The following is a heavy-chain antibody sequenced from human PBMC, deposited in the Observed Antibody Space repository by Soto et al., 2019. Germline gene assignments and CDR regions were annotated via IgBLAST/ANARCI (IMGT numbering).Heavy chain of an antibody. Sequence: ESGGGVVQPGRSLRLSCAASGFTFSSYGMHWVRQAPGKGLEWVAVIWYDGSNKYYADSVKGRFTISRDNSKNTLYLQMNSLRAEDTAVYYCARGSPSSGWYDWFDPWGQGTLVTVSS. D-gene: IGHD6-19*01. CDR3: ARGSPSSGWYDWFDP. J-gene: IGHJ5*02. V-gene: IGHV3-33*01. CDR1: GFTFSSYG. CDR2: IWYDGSNK.